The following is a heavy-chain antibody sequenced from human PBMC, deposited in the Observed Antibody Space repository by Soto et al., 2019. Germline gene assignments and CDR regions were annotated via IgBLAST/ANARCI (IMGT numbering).Heavy chain of an antibody. CDR2: IYWDDDK. CDR3: AHKGGRGAGMDV. J-gene: IGHJ6*02. Sequence: QITLKESGPTLVKPTQTLTLTCTFSGFSLSTSGAGVGWIRQPPGKALEWLALIYWDDDKRYSPFLKSRLTILKGXSKNQVVLTMTNMDPVDTATYYCAHKGGRGAGMDVWGQGTTVTVSS. V-gene: IGHV2-5*02. CDR1: GFSLSTSGAG. D-gene: IGHD2-15*01.